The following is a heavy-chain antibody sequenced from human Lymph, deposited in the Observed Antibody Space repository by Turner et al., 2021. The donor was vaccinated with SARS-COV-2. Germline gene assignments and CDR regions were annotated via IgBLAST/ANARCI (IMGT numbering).Heavy chain of an antibody. J-gene: IGHJ4*02. V-gene: IGHV3-30-3*01. CDR2: ISYNRSNK. D-gene: IGHD2-15*01. Sequence: QVRLVESGGGVVVHGRSLRVLCAASGFAFSTYAMHWVRQAPGKGLELLAFISYNRSNKYYADSFKGRFTISRDKSKNTLYLQMNSLRAEDTAVYYCARGPVGNYCPYFDYWGQGTLVTVSS. CDR3: ARGPVGNYCPYFDY. CDR1: GFAFSTYA.